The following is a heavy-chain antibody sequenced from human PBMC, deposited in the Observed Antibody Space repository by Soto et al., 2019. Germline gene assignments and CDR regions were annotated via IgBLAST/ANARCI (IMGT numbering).Heavy chain of an antibody. CDR3: ASPYYYGSGSYTRDAFDI. V-gene: IGHV5-51*01. D-gene: IGHD3-10*01. CDR2: IYPGDSDT. CDR1: GYSFTSYW. Sequence: GESLKISCKGSGYSFTSYWIGWVRQMPGKGLEWMGIIYPGDSDTRYSPSFQGQVTISADKSISTAYLQWSSLKASDTAMYYCASPYYYGSGSYTRDAFDIWGQGTMVTVSS. J-gene: IGHJ3*02.